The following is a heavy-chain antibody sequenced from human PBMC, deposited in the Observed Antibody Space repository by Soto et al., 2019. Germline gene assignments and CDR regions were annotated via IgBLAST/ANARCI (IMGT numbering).Heavy chain of an antibody. D-gene: IGHD3-16*01. CDR2: IYYNGST. J-gene: IGHJ4*02. V-gene: IGHV4-59*08. CDR3: ARRCWGEFDY. CDR1: GGSISSYY. Sequence: QVQLQESGPGLVKPSETLSLTCTVSGGSISSYYWSWIRQPPGKGLEWIGYIYYNGSTNYNPSLKVRVTISVDTSMNQSSLRLSSVTAADTAGYYCARRCWGEFDYWGQGTLVTVSS.